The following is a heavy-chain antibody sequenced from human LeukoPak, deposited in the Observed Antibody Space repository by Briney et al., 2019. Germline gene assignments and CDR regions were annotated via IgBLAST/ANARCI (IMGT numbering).Heavy chain of an antibody. J-gene: IGHJ4*02. V-gene: IGHV3-7*01. D-gene: IGHD5-18*01. CDR2: IKEDGSEQ. CDR1: RFTFGSNW. Sequence: GGSLRLSCAASRFTFGSNWMTWVRQAPGKGLEWVANIKEDGSEQYYVDSVKGRFTISRDNAKNSLYLQMNSLRVEDTAVYYCARDGPTAYFDYWGQGTLVTVSS. CDR3: ARDGPTAYFDY.